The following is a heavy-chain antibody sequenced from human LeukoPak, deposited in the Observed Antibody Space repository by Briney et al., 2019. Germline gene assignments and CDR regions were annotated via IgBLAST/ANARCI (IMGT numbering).Heavy chain of an antibody. CDR2: ISSSGSTI. J-gene: IGHJ6*03. Sequence: GGSLRLPCAASGFTFSSYEMNWVRQATGKGLEWVSYISSSGSTIYYSDSVKGRFTISRDNAKNSLYLQMNSLRAEDTALYYCAKVGKAYYYMDVWGKGTTVTISS. V-gene: IGHV3-48*03. D-gene: IGHD4-23*01. CDR1: GFTFSSYE. CDR3: AKVGKAYYYMDV.